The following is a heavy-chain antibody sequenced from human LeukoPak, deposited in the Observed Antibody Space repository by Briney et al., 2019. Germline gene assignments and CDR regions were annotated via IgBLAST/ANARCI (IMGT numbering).Heavy chain of an antibody. D-gene: IGHD1-26*01. Sequence: SETPSLPCTGSGGSISSSGHYWGWIRQPPGEGLEWIGSIYYSGRTYYNSSLKGRVTISVDTSKNQFSLKLSSVTAADTAVYYCARLMYSGSYYPDYWGQGTLVTVSS. J-gene: IGHJ4*02. CDR3: ARLMYSGSYYPDY. CDR1: GGSISSSGHY. CDR2: IYYSGRT. V-gene: IGHV4-39*01.